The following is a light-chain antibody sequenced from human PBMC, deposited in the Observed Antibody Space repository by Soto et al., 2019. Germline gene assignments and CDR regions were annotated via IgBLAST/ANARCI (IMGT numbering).Light chain of an antibody. CDR1: SSDVGGYNY. CDR3: SSYAGSNTVV. CDR2: EVT. J-gene: IGLJ2*01. Sequence: QSALTQPPSASGSPGQSVTISCTGTSSDVGGYNYVSWYQQQSGKAPKLMIYEVTKRPSGVPDRFSGSKSGNTASQTVSGLQAEDEADYYCSSYAGSNTVVFGGGTKVTVL. V-gene: IGLV2-8*01.